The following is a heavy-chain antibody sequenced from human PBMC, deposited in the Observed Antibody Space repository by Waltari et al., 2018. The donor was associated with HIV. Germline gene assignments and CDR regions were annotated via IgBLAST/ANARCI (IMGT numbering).Heavy chain of an antibody. D-gene: IGHD1-1*01. Sequence: QVQLQESGPGLVKPSETLSLTCAVSGYSISSGYYGGWIRQPPGKGLEWIGSIYHSGSTYYNPSLKSRVTISVDTSKNQFSLKLSSVTAADTAVYYCARDPYNWNDGDYWGQGTLVTVSS. CDR3: ARDPYNWNDGDY. CDR2: IYHSGST. V-gene: IGHV4-38-2*02. CDR1: GYSISSGYY. J-gene: IGHJ4*02.